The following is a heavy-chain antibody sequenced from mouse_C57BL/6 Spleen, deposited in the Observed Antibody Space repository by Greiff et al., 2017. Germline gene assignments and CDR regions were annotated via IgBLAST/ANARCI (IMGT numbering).Heavy chain of an antibody. J-gene: IGHJ4*01. CDR2: INYDGSST. Sequence: EVKLQESEGGLVQPGSSMKLSCTASGFTFSDYYMAWVRQVPEKGLEWVANINYDGSSTYYLDSLKSRFIISGDNAKNILYLQMSSLKSEDTATYYGATIYYDYDGYARDYWGQGTSVTVSS. CDR3: ATIYYDYDGYARDY. V-gene: IGHV5-16*01. CDR1: GFTFSDYY. D-gene: IGHD2-4*01.